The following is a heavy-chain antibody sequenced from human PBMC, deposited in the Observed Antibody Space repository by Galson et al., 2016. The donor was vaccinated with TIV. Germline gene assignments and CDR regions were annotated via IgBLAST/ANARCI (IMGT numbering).Heavy chain of an antibody. CDR1: GGSISGYF. D-gene: IGHD3-16*01. Sequence: TLSLTCTVSGGSISGYFWSRIRQPPGKGLEWIGYIHYTGNTNHNPSLQTPVTISVDTSKNQFSLKLTSVTASDTAVYYCARQNSFSGGGPYFDPWGPGTLVTVSS. CDR3: ARQNSFSGGGPYFDP. V-gene: IGHV4-59*08. J-gene: IGHJ4*02. CDR2: IHYTGNT.